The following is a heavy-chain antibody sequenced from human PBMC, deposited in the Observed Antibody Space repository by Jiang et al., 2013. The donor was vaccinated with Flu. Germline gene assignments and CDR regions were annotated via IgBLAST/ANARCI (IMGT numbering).Heavy chain of an antibody. CDR1: GGSFSGYY. J-gene: IGHJ4*02. CDR2: INHSGST. D-gene: IGHD3-9*01. Sequence: LLKPSETLSLTCAVYGGSFSGYYWSWIRQPPGKGLEWIGEINHSGSTNYNPSLKSRVTISVDTSKNQFSLKLSSVTAADTAVYYCARGRYDILTGYYPRHFDYWGQGTLV. CDR3: ARGRYDILTGYYPRHFDY. V-gene: IGHV4-34*01.